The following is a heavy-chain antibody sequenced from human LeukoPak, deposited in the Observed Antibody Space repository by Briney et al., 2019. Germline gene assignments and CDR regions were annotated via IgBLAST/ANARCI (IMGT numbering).Heavy chain of an antibody. V-gene: IGHV4-59*01. J-gene: IGHJ4*02. D-gene: IGHD3-10*01. CDR1: GGSISSYC. CDR2: IYYSGST. CDR3: VRGITMVRGVIITPGYFDY. Sequence: SETLSLTCTVSGGSISSYCWSWIRQPPGKGLEWIGYIYYSGSTNYNPSLKSRVTISVDTSKNQFSLKLSSVTAADTAVYYCVRGITMVRGVIITPGYFDYWGQGTLVTVSS.